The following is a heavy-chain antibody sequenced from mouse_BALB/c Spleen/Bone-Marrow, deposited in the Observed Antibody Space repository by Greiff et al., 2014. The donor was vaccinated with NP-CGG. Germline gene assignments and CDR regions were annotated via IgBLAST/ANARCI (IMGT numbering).Heavy chain of an antibody. CDR1: GYTFSSYW. V-gene: IGHV1-87*01. D-gene: IGHD2-3*01. CDR3: ARFGYSFAY. CDR2: IYPGDGDT. Sequence: QVHVKQSGAELARPGASGKLSCKDSGYTFSSYWMQWGKQRPGQGLEWIGTIYPGDGDTRYTQKFKGKATLTADKSSSTAYMQLSSLASEDSAVYYCARFGYSFAYWGQGTLVTVSA. J-gene: IGHJ3*01.